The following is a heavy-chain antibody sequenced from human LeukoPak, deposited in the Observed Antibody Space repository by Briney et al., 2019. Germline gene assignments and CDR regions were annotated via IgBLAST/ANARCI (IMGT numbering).Heavy chain of an antibody. J-gene: IGHJ4*02. CDR3: AKSGSTSWYLDY. D-gene: IGHD6-13*01. CDR1: GFTFSSYA. Sequence: PGGSLRLSCEASGFTFSSYAMSWVRQAPGKGLEWVSAISGSGDNNDNTYYADSVKGQFTISRDNSKNTLYLQMSSLRAEDAAVYYCAKSGSTSWYLDYWGQGTLVTVSS. CDR2: ISGSGDNNDNT. V-gene: IGHV3-23*01.